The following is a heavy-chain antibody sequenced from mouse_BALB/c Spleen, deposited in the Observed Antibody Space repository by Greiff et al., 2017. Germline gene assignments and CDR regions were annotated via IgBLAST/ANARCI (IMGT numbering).Heavy chain of an antibody. V-gene: IGHV2-9*02. J-gene: IGHJ4*01. CDR3: ARERYYGSSLYYYAMDY. Sequence: QVQLKESGPGLVAPSQSLSITCTVSGFSLTSYGVHWVRQPPGKGLEWLGVIWAGGSTNYNSALMSRLSISKDNSKSQVFLKMNSLQTDDTAMYYCARERYYGSSLYYYAMDYWGQGTSVTVSS. CDR2: IWAGGST. CDR1: GFSLTSYG. D-gene: IGHD1-1*01.